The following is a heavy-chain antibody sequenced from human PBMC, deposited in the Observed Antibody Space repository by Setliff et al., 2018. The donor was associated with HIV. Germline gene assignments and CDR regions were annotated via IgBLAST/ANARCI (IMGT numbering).Heavy chain of an antibody. Sequence: KPSETLSLTCTVSGGSISGSNYYWGWIRQPPGKGLEWIGEIYHTGSTNYNPSLKSRVTISVDKSKNQFSLKLSSVTAADTAVYYCARWGDGYNSYDSWGQGTLVTVSS. D-gene: IGHD5-12*01. J-gene: IGHJ4*02. V-gene: IGHV4-39*07. CDR3: ARWGDGYNSYDS. CDR2: IYHTGST. CDR1: GGSISGSNYY.